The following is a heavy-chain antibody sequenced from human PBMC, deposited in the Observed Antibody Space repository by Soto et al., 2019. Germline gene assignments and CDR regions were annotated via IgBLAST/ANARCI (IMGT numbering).Heavy chain of an antibody. CDR1: GYTFTSFD. CDR3: ASGFGGSSPGSIYGMDD. D-gene: IGHD3-10*01. V-gene: IGHV1-8*02. Sequence: QVQLVQSGAEVKKPGASVKVSCKASGYTFTSFDINWVRQVTGQGLEWMGWMNPNSGSTGYAQKLQGRVTMTRNTSIRTAYVDLSSLRSDDTAVYCCASGFGGSSPGSIYGMDDWGQGTAVTVSS. CDR2: MNPNSGST. J-gene: IGHJ6*02.